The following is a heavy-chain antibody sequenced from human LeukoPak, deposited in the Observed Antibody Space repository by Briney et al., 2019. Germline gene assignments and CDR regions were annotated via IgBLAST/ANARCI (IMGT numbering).Heavy chain of an antibody. J-gene: IGHJ4*02. CDR2: IYYSGST. D-gene: IGHD3-22*01. CDR3: ARDRYDSSGYYHFFDY. CDR1: GGSISSYY. V-gene: IGHV4-59*01. Sequence: SETLSLTCTVSGGSISSYYWSWIRQPPGKGLEWIGYIYYSGSTNYNPSLKSRVTISVDTSKNQSSLKLSSVTAADTAVYYCARDRYDSSGYYHFFDYWGQGTLVTVSS.